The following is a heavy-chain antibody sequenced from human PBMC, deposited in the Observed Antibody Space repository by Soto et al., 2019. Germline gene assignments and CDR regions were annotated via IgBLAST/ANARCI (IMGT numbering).Heavy chain of an antibody. J-gene: IGHJ4*02. D-gene: IGHD3-16*02. CDR3: AKQFKITFGGVIVKPFDY. Sequence: GGSLRLSCAASGFTFSSYAMSWVRQAPGKGLEWVSAISGSGGSTNYADSVKGRFTISRDNSKNTLYLQMNSLRAEDTAVYYCAKQFKITFGGVIVKPFDYWGQGTLVTVSS. CDR2: ISGSGGST. V-gene: IGHV3-23*01. CDR1: GFTFSSYA.